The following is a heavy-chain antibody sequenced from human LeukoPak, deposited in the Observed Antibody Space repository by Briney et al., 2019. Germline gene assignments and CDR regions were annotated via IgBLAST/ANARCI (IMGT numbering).Heavy chain of an antibody. J-gene: IGHJ4*02. D-gene: IGHD3-10*01. CDR2: IYSGGST. CDR3: ARHAVHGSGSYSEWDY. CDR1: GFTFSSYW. Sequence: GGSLRLSCAASGFTFSSYWMHWVRQAPGKGLEWVSVIYSGGSTYYADSVKGRFTISRDNSKNTLYLQMNSLRAEDTAVYYCARHAVHGSGSYSEWDYWGQGTLVTVSS. V-gene: IGHV3-66*04.